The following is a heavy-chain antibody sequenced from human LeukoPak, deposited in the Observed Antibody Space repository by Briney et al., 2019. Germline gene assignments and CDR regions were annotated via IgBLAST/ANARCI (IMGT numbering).Heavy chain of an antibody. V-gene: IGHV5-51*01. CDR2: INPGDSDT. CDR1: GYTFVIYW. J-gene: IGHJ4*02. D-gene: IGHD6-6*01. CDR3: AREYTGSSPFDY. Sequence: GESLKISCKGSGYTFVIYWIGWVRQMPGKGLEWMGIINPGDSDTRYSPSFQGQVTISADKSISTAYLQWTSLKASDTAMYYCAREYTGSSPFDYWGQGTLVTVSS.